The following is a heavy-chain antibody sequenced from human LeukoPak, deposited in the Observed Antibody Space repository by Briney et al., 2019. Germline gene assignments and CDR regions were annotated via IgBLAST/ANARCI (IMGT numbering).Heavy chain of an antibody. CDR2: IYDGGSP. D-gene: IGHD3-16*02. V-gene: IGHV4-59*08. J-gene: IGHJ4*02. Sequence: SETLSLTCTISSPSINDDFWSWIRQPSGKGLEWLGYIYDGGSPNYNPSLNGRATISLDTTQKRLSLKMTSVTAADTAMYYCARLDVLRLAELSVFDYWGQGVLVTVSS. CDR3: ARLDVLRLAELSVFDY. CDR1: SPSINDDF.